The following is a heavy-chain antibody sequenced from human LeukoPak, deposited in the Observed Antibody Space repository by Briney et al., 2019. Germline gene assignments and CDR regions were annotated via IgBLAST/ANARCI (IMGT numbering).Heavy chain of an antibody. Sequence: SETLSLTFAVYGGSFSGYYWSWIRQPPGKGLEWIGEINHSGSTNYNPSLKSRVTISVDTSKNQFSLKLSSVTAADTAVYYCARGDYYDSSGYISYWGQGTLVTVSS. CDR3: ARGDYYDSSGYISY. CDR2: INHSGST. D-gene: IGHD3-22*01. CDR1: GGSFSGYY. V-gene: IGHV4-34*01. J-gene: IGHJ4*02.